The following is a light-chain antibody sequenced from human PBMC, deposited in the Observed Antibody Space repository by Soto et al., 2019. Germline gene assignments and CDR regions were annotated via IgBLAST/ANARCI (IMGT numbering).Light chain of an antibody. CDR3: QQLHDYPIT. V-gene: IGKV1-9*01. J-gene: IGKJ5*01. CDR2: AAS. Sequence: DIPLTQSPSFLSASIGDRVTITCRASQGISSYLAWYQQKPGKAPKLLIYAASTLQSGVPSRFSGSRSGTEFTLTISSLQPEDFATYYCQQLHDYPITFGQGTRLEIK. CDR1: QGISSY.